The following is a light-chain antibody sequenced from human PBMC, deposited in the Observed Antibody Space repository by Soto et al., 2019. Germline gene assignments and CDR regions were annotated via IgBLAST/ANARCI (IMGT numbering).Light chain of an antibody. Sequence: EIVLTQSPATLSLSPGERVTLSCRASQSVSSFLSWYQQKPGQAPRLLIFDASSRATGIPARFSGSGSGTDFTLTISSLEPEDFAVYYCQQRSNWPPGYTFGPGTKLEIK. CDR2: DAS. CDR3: QQRSNWPPGYT. V-gene: IGKV3-11*01. CDR1: QSVSSF. J-gene: IGKJ2*01.